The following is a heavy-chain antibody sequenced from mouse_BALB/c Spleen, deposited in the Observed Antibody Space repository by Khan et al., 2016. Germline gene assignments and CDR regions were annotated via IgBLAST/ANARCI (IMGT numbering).Heavy chain of an antibody. CDR1: GFTFSDYY. D-gene: IGHD2-4*01. J-gene: IGHJ3*01. CDR3: AKEGLRRGFAY. Sequence: EVELVESGGGLVKPGGSLKLSCAASGFTFSDYYMYWVRQTPEQRLEWVATISDGGSYTYYPASVKGRFTISRDNAKNKLYLQLSSLKSEDTAMYYCAKEGLRRGFAYWGQGTLVTVSA. V-gene: IGHV5-4*02. CDR2: ISDGGSYT.